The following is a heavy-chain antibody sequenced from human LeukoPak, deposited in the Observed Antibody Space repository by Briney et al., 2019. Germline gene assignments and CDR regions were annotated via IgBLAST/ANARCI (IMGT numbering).Heavy chain of an antibody. CDR2: IRSKSQGGTA. J-gene: IGHJ4*02. Sequence: PGGSLRLSCAASGFTFSNAWMSWVRRAPGKGLEWVGRIRSKSQGGTADYAAPVKGRFTISRDDSQNTLYLQMNSLKTEDTAVYYCTIGLRVGAAFDYWGQGTLFTVSS. D-gene: IGHD1-26*01. V-gene: IGHV3-15*01. CDR1: GFTFSNAW. CDR3: TIGLRVGAAFDY.